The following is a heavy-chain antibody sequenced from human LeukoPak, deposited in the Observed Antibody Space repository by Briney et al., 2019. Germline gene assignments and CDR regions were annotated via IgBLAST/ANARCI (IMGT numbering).Heavy chain of an antibody. D-gene: IGHD4-11*01. CDR3: ARDKAVTTELTQYFHH. J-gene: IGHJ1*01. V-gene: IGHV1-18*01. Sequence: ASVKVSCKASGGTFSSYAISWVRQAPGQGLEWMGWISGYNGYTNYAQKFQFRVTITTDTPTSTAYMELRSLTSDDTAVYYCARDKAVTTELTQYFHHWGQGTLVTVSS. CDR2: ISGYNGYT. CDR1: GGTFSSYA.